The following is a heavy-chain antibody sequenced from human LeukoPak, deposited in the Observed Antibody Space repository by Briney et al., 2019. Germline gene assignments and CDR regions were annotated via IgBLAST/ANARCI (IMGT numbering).Heavy chain of an antibody. CDR2: ISSGGGSA. Sequence: GGSLRLSCAASGFTFSSYAMSWVRQAPGKGLGWVSSISSGGGSANYADSVKGRFTISRDNPKNTVYLQMNSLRAEDTAVYYCAKDPSDLGGSGSNNYFDCWGQGTLVTVSS. D-gene: IGHD3-10*01. CDR1: GFTFSSYA. CDR3: AKDPSDLGGSGSNNYFDC. V-gene: IGHV3-23*01. J-gene: IGHJ4*02.